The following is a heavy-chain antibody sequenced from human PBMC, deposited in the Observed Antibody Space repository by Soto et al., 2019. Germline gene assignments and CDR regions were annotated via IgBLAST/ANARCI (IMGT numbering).Heavy chain of an antibody. J-gene: IGHJ4*02. D-gene: IGHD6-13*01. Sequence: SETLSLTCTVSGGSISSSSYYWGWIRQPPGKGLEWIGSIYYSGSTYYNPSLKSRVTISVDTSKNQFSLKLSSVTAADTAVYYCARDSPSSWLDYWGQGTLVTVSS. CDR3: ARDSPSSWLDY. CDR1: GGSISSSSYY. CDR2: IYYSGST. V-gene: IGHV4-39*07.